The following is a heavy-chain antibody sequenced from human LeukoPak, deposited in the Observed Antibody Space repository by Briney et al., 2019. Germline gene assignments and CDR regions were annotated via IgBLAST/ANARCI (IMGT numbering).Heavy chain of an antibody. D-gene: IGHD2-2*01. CDR2: IYYSGST. V-gene: IGHV4-30-4*01. Sequence: KSSETLSLTCTVSGGSISSGDYYWSWIRQPPGKGLEWIGYIYYSGSTYYNPSLKSRVTISVDTSKNQFSLKLSSVTAADTAVYYCARDVRYCSSTSCYHYGMDVWGQGTTVTVSS. CDR1: GGSISSGDYY. CDR3: ARDVRYCSSTSCYHYGMDV. J-gene: IGHJ6*02.